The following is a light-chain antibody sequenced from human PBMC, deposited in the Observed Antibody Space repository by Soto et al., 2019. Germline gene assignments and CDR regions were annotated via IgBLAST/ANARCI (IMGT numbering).Light chain of an antibody. CDR1: QSISSW. J-gene: IGKJ2*01. V-gene: IGKV1-5*03. CDR2: KAS. CDR3: QQYNSYPHT. Sequence: DIQMTQSPSTLSASVGDRVTITCRASQSISSWLAWYQQKPGKAPKLLIYKASSLESGVPSRFSGSGSGTEFTLTISSLQPDDFATYCCQQYNSYPHTFGQGTKLEIK.